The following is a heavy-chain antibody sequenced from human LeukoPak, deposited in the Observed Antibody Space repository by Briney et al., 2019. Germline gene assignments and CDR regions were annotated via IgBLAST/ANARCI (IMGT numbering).Heavy chain of an antibody. CDR2: IYHSGST. J-gene: IGHJ6*03. Sequence: PSQTLSLTCTVSGGSISSGGNYWSWIRQPPGKGLDWIGYIYHSGSTYYNPSLKSRVTISLDKSNNQFFLKLSSVTAADTAVYYCARGGGEVYFYYYMDVWGKGTTVTVSS. V-gene: IGHV4-30-2*01. D-gene: IGHD4-17*01. CDR3: ARGGGEVYFYYYMDV. CDR1: GGSISSGGNY.